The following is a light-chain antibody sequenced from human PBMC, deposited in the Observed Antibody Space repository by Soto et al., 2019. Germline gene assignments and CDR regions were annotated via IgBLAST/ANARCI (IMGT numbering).Light chain of an antibody. CDR2: CAS. Sequence: EIVLTQSPGTLSLSPGERATLSCRASQSVSSSYLAWYQQKPGQAPRLLIYCASSRATGIPDRFSGSGSGTDFPLTISRLEPEDFAVYYCQQYGSSPPLTFGGGTKVEIK. J-gene: IGKJ4*01. CDR3: QQYGSSPPLT. V-gene: IGKV3-20*01. CDR1: QSVSSSY.